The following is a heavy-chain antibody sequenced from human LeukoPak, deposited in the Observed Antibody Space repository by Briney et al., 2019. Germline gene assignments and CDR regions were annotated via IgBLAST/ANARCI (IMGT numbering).Heavy chain of an antibody. CDR3: ARGGGSSNFDY. CDR2: ISSSSSYT. Sequence: GGALRLSCAASGFTFSDYYMSWIRQAPGKGLQWVSYISSSSSYTNYADSVKGRFTISRDNAKNALYLQMNSLRAEDTAVYYCARGGGSSNFDYWGQGTLVTASS. D-gene: IGHD1-26*01. V-gene: IGHV3-11*06. CDR1: GFTFSDYY. J-gene: IGHJ4*02.